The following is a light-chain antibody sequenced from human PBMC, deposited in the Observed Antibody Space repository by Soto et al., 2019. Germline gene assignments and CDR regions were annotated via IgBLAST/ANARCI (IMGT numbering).Light chain of an antibody. Sequence: IHFTQSPSSLSASVGDRVTVSCRSSHNIDNYLNWYVQRPGQDPELLIYSTSNLKSGVPSRFRGSGSGTDFSLTINSLQSEDFATYYCQQSSNSPWTFGQGTKVDIK. CDR1: HNIDNY. CDR2: STS. J-gene: IGKJ1*01. V-gene: IGKV1-39*01. CDR3: QQSSNSPWT.